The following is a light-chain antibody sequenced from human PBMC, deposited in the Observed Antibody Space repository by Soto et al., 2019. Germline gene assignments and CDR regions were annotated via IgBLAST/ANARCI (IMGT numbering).Light chain of an antibody. V-gene: IGKV1-27*01. CDR3: QKYSSVIT. Sequence: DIPMPQSPSSLSASVGDRVTITCRASQGIRNFLAWYQQKPGKVPKLLISAASTLESGVPSRFSGSGSGTHFTLTITSLQPEDVATYYCQKYSSVITFGQGTRLEMK. CDR2: AAS. J-gene: IGKJ5*01. CDR1: QGIRNF.